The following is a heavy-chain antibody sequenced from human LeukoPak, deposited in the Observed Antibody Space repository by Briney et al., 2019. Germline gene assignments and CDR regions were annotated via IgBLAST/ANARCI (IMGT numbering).Heavy chain of an antibody. Sequence: SETLSLTCTVSGGSISSDYWSWIRQPPGKGLEWIGYIYYSGGINYNPSLESRVTISVDRSKNQYSLKLNSVTPADTAVYYCARDRAVAGEYYFDYWGQGTLVTVSS. D-gene: IGHD6-19*01. V-gene: IGHV4-59*01. CDR3: ARDRAVAGEYYFDY. J-gene: IGHJ4*02. CDR1: GGSISSDY. CDR2: IYYSGGI.